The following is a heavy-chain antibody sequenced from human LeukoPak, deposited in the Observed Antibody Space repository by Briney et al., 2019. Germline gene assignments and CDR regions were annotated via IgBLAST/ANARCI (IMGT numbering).Heavy chain of an antibody. V-gene: IGHV3-23*01. J-gene: IGHJ4*02. D-gene: IGHD2-15*01. Sequence: GGSLRLSCAASGFTVSSNYMSWVRQAPGKGLEWVSGISGSGGNTHYAESVKGRFTISRDNSKSTLYLQMNSLRVDDTAVYFCAKDRGRMWVQVANWGQGTLVTVSS. CDR1: GFTVSSNY. CDR3: AKDRGRMWVQVAN. CDR2: ISGSGGNT.